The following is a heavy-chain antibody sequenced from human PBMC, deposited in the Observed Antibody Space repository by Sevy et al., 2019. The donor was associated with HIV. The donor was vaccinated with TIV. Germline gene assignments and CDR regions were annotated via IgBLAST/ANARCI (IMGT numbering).Heavy chain of an antibody. CDR3: ARGNGQETREYYFDY. V-gene: IGHV3-30-3*01. J-gene: IGHJ4*02. CDR2: ISYDGSNK. Sequence: GGSLRLSCAASGFTFSSYAMHWVRQAPGKGLEWVAVISYDGSNKYYADPVKGRFTISRDNSKNTLYLQMNSLGAEDTAGYYCARGNGQETREYYFDYWGQGTLVTVSS. CDR1: GFTFSSYA. D-gene: IGHD1-1*01.